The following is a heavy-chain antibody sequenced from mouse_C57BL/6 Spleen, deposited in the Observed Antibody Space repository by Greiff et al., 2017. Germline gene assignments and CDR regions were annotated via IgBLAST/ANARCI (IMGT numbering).Heavy chain of an antibody. V-gene: IGHV1-66*01. CDR2: IYPGSGNT. CDR1: GYSFTSYY. CDR3: ARGVGTNGYFDY. D-gene: IGHD4-1*01. Sequence: QVQLQQSGPELVKPGASVKISCKASGYSFTSYYIHWVKQRPGQGLEWIGWIYPGSGNTKYNEKFKGKATRTADTSSSTAYMQLSSLTSEDSAVYYCARGVGTNGYFDYWGQGTTLTVSS. J-gene: IGHJ2*01.